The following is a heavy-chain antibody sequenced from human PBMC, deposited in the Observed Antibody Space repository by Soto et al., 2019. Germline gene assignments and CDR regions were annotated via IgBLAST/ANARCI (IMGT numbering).Heavy chain of an antibody. CDR2: IIPILGSA. CDR1: GGTLSNYA. V-gene: IGHV1-69*01. D-gene: IGHD1-26*01. CDR3: ASRERGGGFDM. J-gene: IGHJ3*02. Sequence: QVQLVQSGAEVKKPGSSVKVSCKASGGTLSNYAISWVRQAPGQGLEWMGGIIPILGSANYAQKFKDRVTMTADESTSPSYMKLSSLRAEDAAVYYCASRERGGGFDMWGQGTMVTVSS.